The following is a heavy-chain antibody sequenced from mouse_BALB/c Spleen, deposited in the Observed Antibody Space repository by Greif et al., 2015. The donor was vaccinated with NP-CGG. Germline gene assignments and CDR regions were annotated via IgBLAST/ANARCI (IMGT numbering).Heavy chain of an antibody. J-gene: IGHJ3*01. D-gene: IGHD3-2*01. Sequence: VKLVESGPGLVAPSQSLSITCTVSGFSLTRYGVHWVRQPPGKGLEWLGVIWAGGSTNYNSALTSRLSNSKDNSKSQVFLKMSSLQADDTAIYYCASETARATWADWGQGTPVTVSA. CDR3: ASETARATWAD. CDR1: GFSLTRYG. CDR2: IWAGGST. V-gene: IGHV2-9*02.